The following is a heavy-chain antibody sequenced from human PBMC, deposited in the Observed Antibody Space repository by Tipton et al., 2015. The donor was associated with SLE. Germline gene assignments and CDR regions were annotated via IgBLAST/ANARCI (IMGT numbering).Heavy chain of an antibody. CDR2: IYSGGST. J-gene: IGHJ4*02. CDR3: ARTGIAAAGTLSFDY. Sequence: SLRLSCAASGFTVSSNYMSWVRQAPGKGLEWVSVIYSGGSTYYADSVKGRFTISRDNSKNTLYLQMNSLRAEDTAVYYCARTGIAAAGTLSFDYWGQGTLVTVSS. D-gene: IGHD6-13*01. CDR1: GFTVSSNY. V-gene: IGHV3-53*01.